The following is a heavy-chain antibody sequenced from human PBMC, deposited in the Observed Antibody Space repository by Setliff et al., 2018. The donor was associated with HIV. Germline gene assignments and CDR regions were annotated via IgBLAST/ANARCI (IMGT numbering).Heavy chain of an antibody. CDR2: INPNNGGT. CDR1: GYTFTGYY. Sequence: ASVKVSCKASGYTFTGYYMHWVRQAPGQGLEWMGWINPNNGGTNYAQKFQGRVTMTRDTSISTAYMERSRLRSDDTAVYYCARDYYDSSGYIFLPGLPDYWGQGTLVTVSS. D-gene: IGHD3-22*01. V-gene: IGHV1-2*02. J-gene: IGHJ4*02. CDR3: ARDYYDSSGYIFLPGLPDY.